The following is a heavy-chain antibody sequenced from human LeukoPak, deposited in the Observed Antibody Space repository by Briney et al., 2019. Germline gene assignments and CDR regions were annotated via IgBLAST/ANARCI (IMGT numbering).Heavy chain of an antibody. CDR1: GGSISSYY. CDR2: GFYSGST. D-gene: IGHD1-14*01. CDR3: ARHTTVWSFDY. Sequence: SETLSLTCTVSGGSISSYYWSWIRQPPGKGLEWIGSGFYSGSTYHNPSLKSRVTISVDTSKNLFSLKLTSVTAADTAVYFCARHTTVWSFDYWGQGTQVTVSS. J-gene: IGHJ4*02. V-gene: IGHV4-39*01.